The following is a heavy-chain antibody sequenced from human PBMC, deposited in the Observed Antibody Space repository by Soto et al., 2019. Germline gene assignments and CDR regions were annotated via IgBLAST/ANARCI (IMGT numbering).Heavy chain of an antibody. CDR2: ISPYDHSF. Sequence: PEVSLRLSCVASGFTFTSHIIFWFRLSPGKGLEWVSSISPYDHSFYYADSVKGRFTVSKDNVKSSVFLQLDSLRAEDTAIYYCARELSTIIRAYNWGQGT. CDR3: ARELSTIIRAYN. CDR1: GFTFTSHI. V-gene: IGHV3-21*01. D-gene: IGHD3-10*01. J-gene: IGHJ4*02.